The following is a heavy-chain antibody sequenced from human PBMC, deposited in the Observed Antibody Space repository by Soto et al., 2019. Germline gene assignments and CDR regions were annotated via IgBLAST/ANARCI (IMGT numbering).Heavy chain of an antibody. D-gene: IGHD3-10*01. CDR3: ARGTGISSYYYGSGSYYLPARYYDMDV. V-gene: IGHV3-30*03. CDR1: GFTFSSYG. Sequence: QVQLVESGGGVVQPGRSLRLSCAASGFTFSSYGMHWVRQAPGKGLEWVAAISYDGSNKYYADSVKGRFTISRDNSKNAPYLQMNIPRGGDTAVYYCARGTGISSYYYGSGSYYLPARYYDMDVWGRGTTVTVSS. CDR2: ISYDGSNK. J-gene: IGHJ6*03.